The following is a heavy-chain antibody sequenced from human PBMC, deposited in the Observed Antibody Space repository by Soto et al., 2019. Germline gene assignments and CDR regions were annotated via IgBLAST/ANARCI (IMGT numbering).Heavy chain of an antibody. CDR3: ARAPPLRFLEWPHYFDY. V-gene: IGHV1-69*13. D-gene: IGHD3-3*01. Sequence: VASVKVSCKASGGTFSSYAISWVRQAPGQGLEWMGGIIPIFGTANYAQKFQGRVTITADESTSTAYMELSSLRSEDTAVYYCARAPPLRFLEWPHYFDYWGQGTLVTVSS. J-gene: IGHJ4*02. CDR1: GGTFSSYA. CDR2: IIPIFGTA.